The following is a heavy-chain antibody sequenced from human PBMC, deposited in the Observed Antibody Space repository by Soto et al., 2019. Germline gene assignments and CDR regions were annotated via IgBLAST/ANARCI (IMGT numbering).Heavy chain of an antibody. V-gene: IGHV3-30-3*01. D-gene: IGHD6-6*01. Sequence: PGGSLRLSCAASVFTFSSYAMHWVRQAPGKGLEWVAVISYDGSNKYYADSVKGRFTISRDNSKNTLYLQMNSLRAEDTAVYYCARGLYSSLYYFDYWGQGTLVTVSS. J-gene: IGHJ4*02. CDR3: ARGLYSSLYYFDY. CDR1: VFTFSSYA. CDR2: ISYDGSNK.